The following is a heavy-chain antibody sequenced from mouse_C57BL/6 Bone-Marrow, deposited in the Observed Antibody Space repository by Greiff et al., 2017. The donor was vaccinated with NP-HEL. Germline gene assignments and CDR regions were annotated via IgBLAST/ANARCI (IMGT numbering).Heavy chain of an antibody. J-gene: IGHJ1*03. V-gene: IGHV5-6*02. Sequence: EVKLVESGGDLVKPGGSLKLSCAASGFTFSSYGMSWVRQTPDKRLEWVATISSGGSYTYYPDSVKGRFTISRDNAKHTLYLQMSSLKSEDTAMYYCARRPLIAGYWYFDVWGTGTTVTVSS. D-gene: IGHD1-1*01. CDR2: ISSGGSYT. CDR3: ARRPLIAGYWYFDV. CDR1: GFTFSSYG.